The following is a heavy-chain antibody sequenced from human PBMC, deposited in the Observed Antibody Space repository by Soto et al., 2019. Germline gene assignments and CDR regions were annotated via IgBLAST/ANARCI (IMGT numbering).Heavy chain of an antibody. CDR3: ARSRYNWNYPTFDY. D-gene: IGHD1-7*01. J-gene: IGHJ4*02. V-gene: IGHV5-51*01. CDR1: GYNFTTYW. Sequence: GESLKISCKASGYNFTTYWIGWVRQMPGKGLELMGVIYPADSDTRYRPPFQGQVTLSADKSLTTAYLQWNSLKASDTAMYYCARSRYNWNYPTFDYWGQGTLVTVSS. CDR2: IYPADSDT.